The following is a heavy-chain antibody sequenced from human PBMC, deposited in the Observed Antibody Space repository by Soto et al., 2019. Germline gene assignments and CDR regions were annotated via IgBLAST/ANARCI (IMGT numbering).Heavy chain of an antibody. J-gene: IGHJ3*02. D-gene: IGHD2-21*01. CDR3: ARGGRDCFDI. V-gene: IGHV4-4*07. CDR1: GGSISTYY. CDR2: VYISGST. Sequence: QVQLQESGPGLVKTSETLSLTCTVSGGSISTYYWNWIRQSAGKGLEWIGRVYISGSTNYHPSLKSRVAMSVDTSNNQFSLKVTSVTAADTAVYYCARGGRDCFDICGQWTMVTVSS.